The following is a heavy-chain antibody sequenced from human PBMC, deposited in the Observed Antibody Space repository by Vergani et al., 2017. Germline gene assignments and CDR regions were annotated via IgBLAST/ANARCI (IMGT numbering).Heavy chain of an antibody. CDR2: ISYDGSNK. CDR1: GFTFSSYA. D-gene: IGHD2-2*02. J-gene: IGHJ6*02. V-gene: IGHV3-30-3*01. CDR3: AKDIVVVPAAIPISDQYYYYYGMDV. Sequence: QVQLVESGGGVVQPGRSLRLSCAASGFTFSSYAMHWVRQAPGKGLAWVAVISYDGSNKYYADSVKGRFTISRDNSKNTLYLQMNSLRAEDTAVYYCAKDIVVVPAAIPISDQYYYYYGMDVWGQGTTVTVAS.